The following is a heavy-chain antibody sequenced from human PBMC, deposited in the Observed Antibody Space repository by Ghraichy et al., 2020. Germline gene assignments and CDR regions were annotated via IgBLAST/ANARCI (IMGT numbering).Heavy chain of an antibody. Sequence: GESLNIPCKGSGYSFTSYWIGWVRQMPGKGLEWMGIIYPGDSDTRYSPSFQGQVTISADKSISTAYLQWSSLKASDTAMYYCARGPMVRGVIPRLDYWGQGTLVTVSS. CDR3: ARGPMVRGVIPRLDY. CDR1: GYSFTSYW. CDR2: IYPGDSDT. D-gene: IGHD3-10*01. V-gene: IGHV5-51*01. J-gene: IGHJ4*02.